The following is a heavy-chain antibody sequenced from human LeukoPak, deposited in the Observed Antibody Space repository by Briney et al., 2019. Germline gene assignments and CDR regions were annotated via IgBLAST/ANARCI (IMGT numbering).Heavy chain of an antibody. Sequence: GASVKVSCKASGYTFTGYYMHWVRQAPGQGLEWMGWIIPNSGGTNYAQKFQGWVTMTRDTSISTAYMELSRLRSDDTAVYYCARVVGYSYGYTFWFDPWAREPWSPSPQ. CDR2: IIPNSGGT. D-gene: IGHD5-18*01. J-gene: IGHJ5*02. CDR1: GYTFTGYY. CDR3: ARVVGYSYGYTFWFDP. V-gene: IGHV1-2*04.